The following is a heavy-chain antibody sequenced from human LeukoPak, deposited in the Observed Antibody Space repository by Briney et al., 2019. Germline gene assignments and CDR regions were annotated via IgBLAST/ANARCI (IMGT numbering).Heavy chain of an antibody. D-gene: IGHD3-22*01. J-gene: IGHJ3*02. Sequence: GGSLRLSCAASGFTVSNNYMGWVRQAPGKGLEWVSVMYSGGSTNYADSVKGRFIISRDDSKNILDLQMNSLKAEDTAVYYCARGNYASTGPGALDIWGQGTVVTVSS. CDR3: ARGNYASTGPGALDI. V-gene: IGHV3-53*01. CDR1: GFTVSNNY. CDR2: MYSGGST.